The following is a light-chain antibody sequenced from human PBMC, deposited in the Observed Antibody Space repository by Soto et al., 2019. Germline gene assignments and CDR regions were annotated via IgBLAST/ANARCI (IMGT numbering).Light chain of an antibody. J-gene: IGKJ2*01. V-gene: IGKV3-20*01. CDR2: RAS. CDR3: QQCGTSPFT. Sequence: EIVLTQSPGTLSLSPGERATLSCRASQSVSSTYLTWYQHKPGQAPRLLIYRASSRVAGIPDRFSGSGSGRDFTLTISGLEPEEFAMYYCQQCGTSPFTLGQGTKLEIK. CDR1: QSVSSTY.